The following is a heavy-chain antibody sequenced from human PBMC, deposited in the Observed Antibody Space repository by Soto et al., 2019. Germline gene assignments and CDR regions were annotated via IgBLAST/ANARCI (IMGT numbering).Heavy chain of an antibody. V-gene: IGHV3-33*01. Sequence: PGGSLRLSCAASGFTFSSYGMHWVRQAPGKGLEWVAVIWYDGSNKYYADSVKGRFTISRDNSKNTLYLQMNSLRAEDTAVYYCARVGGSYSYYYYYYGMDVWGQGTTVTVSS. D-gene: IGHD1-26*01. CDR1: GFTFSSYG. CDR3: ARVGGSYSYYYYYYGMDV. J-gene: IGHJ6*02. CDR2: IWYDGSNK.